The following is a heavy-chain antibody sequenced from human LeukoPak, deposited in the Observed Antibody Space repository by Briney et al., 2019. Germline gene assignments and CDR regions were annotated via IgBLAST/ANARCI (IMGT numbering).Heavy chain of an antibody. CDR2: TYYSGST. CDR1: GGSISSYY. D-gene: IGHD3-22*01. Sequence: SETLSLTGTGSGGSISSYYWSWIRQPPGKGLEWIGYTYYSGSTNYNPSLKSRVTISIDTSKNQFSLKLSSVTAADTAVYYCARLDTSGYHDVFDIWGQGTMVTVSS. CDR3: ARLDTSGYHDVFDI. V-gene: IGHV4-59*08. J-gene: IGHJ3*02.